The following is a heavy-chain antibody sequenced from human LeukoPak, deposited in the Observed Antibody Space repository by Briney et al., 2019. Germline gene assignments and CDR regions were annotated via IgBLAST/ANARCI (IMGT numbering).Heavy chain of an antibody. CDR3: ARVPHAGDRMGNDAFDI. V-gene: IGHV1-2*02. D-gene: IGHD7-27*01. Sequence: PRASVKVSCKASGYTFTGYYMHWVRQAPGQGLEWMGWINPNSGGTNYAQKFQGRVTMTRDTSISTAYMELSRLRSDDTAVYYCARVPHAGDRMGNDAFDIWGQGTMVTVSS. J-gene: IGHJ3*02. CDR1: GYTFTGYY. CDR2: INPNSGGT.